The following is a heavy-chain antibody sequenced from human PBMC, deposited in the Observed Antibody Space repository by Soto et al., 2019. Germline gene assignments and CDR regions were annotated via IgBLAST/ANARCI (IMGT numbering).Heavy chain of an antibody. CDR2: VSDNGGSRGGT. J-gene: IGHJ3*02. V-gene: IGHV3-23*01. CDR3: ARAKAVVIAALDI. D-gene: IGHD2-21*01. Sequence: GSLRLSCKASGFMFNNSAMTWVRQAPGQGLQWVASVSDNGGSRGGTYYADSVKGRFTISRDNSKNTLYLQLDSLTGADTAVYYCARAKAVVIAALDIWGQGTMVTVSS. CDR1: GFMFNNSA.